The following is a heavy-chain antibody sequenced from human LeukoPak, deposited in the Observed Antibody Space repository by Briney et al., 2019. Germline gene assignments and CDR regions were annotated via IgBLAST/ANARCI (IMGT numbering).Heavy chain of an antibody. D-gene: IGHD5-24*01. Sequence: PGGSLRLSCAASGFTFDDYAMHWVRQAPGKGLEWVSGISWNSGSIGYADSVKGRFTISRDNAKNSLYLQMNSLRAEDTALYYCAKLRERWLQWGGDYYYGMDVWGQGTTVTVSS. CDR3: AKLRERWLQWGGDYYYGMDV. J-gene: IGHJ6*02. CDR2: ISWNSGSI. CDR1: GFTFDDYA. V-gene: IGHV3-9*01.